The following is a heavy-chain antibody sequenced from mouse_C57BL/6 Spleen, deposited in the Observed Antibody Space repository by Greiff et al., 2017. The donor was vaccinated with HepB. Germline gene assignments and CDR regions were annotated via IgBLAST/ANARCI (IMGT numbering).Heavy chain of an antibody. V-gene: IGHV1-50*01. J-gene: IGHJ3*01. Sequence: QVQLQQPGAELVKPGASVKLSCKASGYTFTSYWMQWVKQRPGQGLEWIGEIDPSDSYTNYNQKFKGKATLTVDTSSSTAYMQLSSLTSEDSAVYYCASSPPWFAYWGQGTLVTVSA. CDR1: GYTFTSYW. CDR3: ASSPPWFAY. D-gene: IGHD6-1*01. CDR2: IDPSDSYT.